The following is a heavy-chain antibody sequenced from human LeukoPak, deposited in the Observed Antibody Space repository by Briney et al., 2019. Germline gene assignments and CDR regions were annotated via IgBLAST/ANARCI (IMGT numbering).Heavy chain of an antibody. CDR3: ARVYCSAGSCYGNFDY. D-gene: IGHD2-15*01. J-gene: IGHJ4*02. CDR2: INPNSGGT. V-gene: IGHV1-2*06. Sequence: ASVKVSCKASGYTFTGYYMHWVRQAPGQGLEWMGRINPNSGGTNYAQKFQGRVTRTRDTSISTAYMELSRLRSDDTAVYYCARVYCSAGSCYGNFDYWGQGTLVTVSS. CDR1: GYTFTGYY.